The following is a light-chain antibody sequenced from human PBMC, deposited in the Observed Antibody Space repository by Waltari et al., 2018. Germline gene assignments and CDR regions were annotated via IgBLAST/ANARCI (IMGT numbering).Light chain of an antibody. Sequence: QSVLTQPPSVSGAPGQRVTISCTGSCSNIGAGYDVHWYQQLPRAAPKLLIYGRTGRPLGGPARFFGSTSGASASLAIIGLQAEDEADYYCQSYDTSLSVVFGGGTKLTVL. CDR1: CSNIGAGYD. CDR3: QSYDTSLSVV. CDR2: GRT. J-gene: IGLJ3*02. V-gene: IGLV1-40*01.